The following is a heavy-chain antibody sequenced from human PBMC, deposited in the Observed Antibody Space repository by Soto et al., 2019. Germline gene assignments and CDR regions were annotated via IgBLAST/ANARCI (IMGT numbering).Heavy chain of an antibody. D-gene: IGHD2-2*01. CDR3: ARVVPGAEAWFGP. J-gene: IGHJ5*02. V-gene: IGHV1-18*01. Sequence: ASVKVSCKTSGYTFSNYGITWVRQAPGQPLEWLGWISLYSDGTNYAQKFRGRVSMTTDTSTTTAYMELRSLRSDDTAVYYCARVVPGAEAWFGPWGQGTLVTVSS. CDR2: ISLYSDGT. CDR1: GYTFSNYG.